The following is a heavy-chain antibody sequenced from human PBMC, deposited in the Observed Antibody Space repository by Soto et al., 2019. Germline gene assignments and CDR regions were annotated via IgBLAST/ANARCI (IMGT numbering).Heavy chain of an antibody. CDR1: GGSFSGYY. V-gene: IGHV4-34*01. CDR2: INHSGST. J-gene: IGHJ5*02. Sequence: SETLSLTCAVYGGSFSGYYWSWIRQPPGKGLEWIGEINHSGSTNYNPSRKSRVTISVDRSKNQFSMKLSSVTAADTAVYYCARGDSHGSPVVPAAIGGRYNWFDPWGQGTLVT. CDR3: ARGDSHGSPVVPAAIGGRYNWFDP. D-gene: IGHD2-2*02.